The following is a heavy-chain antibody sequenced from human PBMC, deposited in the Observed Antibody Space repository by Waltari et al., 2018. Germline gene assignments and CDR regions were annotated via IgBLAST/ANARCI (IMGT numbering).Heavy chain of an antibody. Sequence: QLQLQESGSGLVKPSQTLSLTCAVSGGSISSGGYSWSWIRQPPGKGLEWIGYIYHSGSTYYNPSLKSRVTISVDRSKNQFSLKLSSVTAADTAVYYCASSILYGSPNNYFDYWGQGTLVTVSS. CDR1: GGSISSGGYS. V-gene: IGHV4-30-2*01. D-gene: IGHD3-10*01. CDR2: IYHSGST. CDR3: ASSILYGSPNNYFDY. J-gene: IGHJ4*02.